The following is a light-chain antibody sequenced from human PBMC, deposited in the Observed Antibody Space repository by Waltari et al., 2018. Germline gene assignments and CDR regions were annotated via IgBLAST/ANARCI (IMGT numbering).Light chain of an antibody. Sequence: QSVVTQSPSASGAPGQRVTLSCSGSSSNLAPDLVTWYQQFPGTAPKLLFYANNQRPSGVPGRFSGSRSGTSASLVISGRQSEDEADYYCATWDATLDTWMFGGGTKVTVL. CDR3: ATWDATLDTWM. J-gene: IGLJ3*02. CDR2: ANN. V-gene: IGLV1-44*01. CDR1: SSNLAPDL.